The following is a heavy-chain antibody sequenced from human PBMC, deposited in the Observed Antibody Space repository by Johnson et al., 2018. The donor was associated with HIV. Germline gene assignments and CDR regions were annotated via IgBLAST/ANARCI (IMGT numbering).Heavy chain of an antibody. CDR1: GFTFSSYA. CDR2: ISYDGSNK. J-gene: IGHJ3*02. V-gene: IGHV3-30*14. D-gene: IGHD3-16*01. CDR3: ARGRGALDI. Sequence: QVQLVESGGGVVQPGRSLRLSCAASGFTFSSYAMHWVRQAPGKGLEWVAVISYDGSNKYYADSVKGRFTISRDNSKNTRYLQMNSLRAEDTAVYHCARGRGALDIWGQGTMVTVSS.